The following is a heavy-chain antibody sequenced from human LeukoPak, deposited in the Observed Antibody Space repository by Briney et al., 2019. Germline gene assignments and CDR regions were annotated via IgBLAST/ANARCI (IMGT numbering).Heavy chain of an antibody. CDR3: ARDRNYYDSSGYHDY. D-gene: IGHD3-22*01. V-gene: IGHV4-4*07. CDR1: GGSISSSY. J-gene: IGHJ4*02. CDR2: IYTSGST. Sequence: SETLSLTCTVSGGSISSSYWSWIRQPAGRGLEWIGRIYTSGSTNFNPSLKSRVTMPVDTSKNQFSLKLSSVTAADTAVYYCARDRNYYDSSGYHDYWGQGTLVTVSS.